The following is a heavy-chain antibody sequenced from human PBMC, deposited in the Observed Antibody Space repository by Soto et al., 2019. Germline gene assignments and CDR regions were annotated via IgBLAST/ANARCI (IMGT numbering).Heavy chain of an antibody. CDR1: GFTFSSYG. V-gene: IGHV3-30*03. CDR3: ATSYGSGSYQGYYFDY. J-gene: IGHJ4*02. Sequence: QVQLVESGGVVVQPGRSLRLSCAASGFTFSSYGMHWVRQAPVKGLEWGAVISYDGSNKYYADSVKGRFTISRDNSNNKLYLQMNSLRAEDKAVYYCATSYGSGSYQGYYFDYWGQGTLVTVYS. CDR2: ISYDGSNK. D-gene: IGHD3-10*01.